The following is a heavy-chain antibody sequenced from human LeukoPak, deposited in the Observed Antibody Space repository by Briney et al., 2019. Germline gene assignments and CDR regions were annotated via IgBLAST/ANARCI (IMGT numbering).Heavy chain of an antibody. D-gene: IGHD6-13*01. CDR3: ARGSIAAAGTDAFDI. J-gene: IGHJ3*02. CDR2: MNPNSGNT. V-gene: IGHV1-8*03. CDR1: GGTFSSYD. Sequence: ASVKVSCKASGGTFSSYDINWVRQATGQGLEWMGWMNPNSGNTGYAQKFQGRVTITRNTSISTAYMELSSLRSEDTAVYYCARGSIAAAGTDAFDIWGQGTMVTVSS.